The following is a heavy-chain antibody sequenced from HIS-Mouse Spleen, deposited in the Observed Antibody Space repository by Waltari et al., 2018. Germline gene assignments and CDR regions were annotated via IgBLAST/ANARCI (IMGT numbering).Heavy chain of an antibody. Sequence: QVQLQQWGAGLLQPSETLSPTCAVYGGSFSGYYWSWLRQPPGKGLEWIGEINHSGSTNYNPSLKSRVTISVDTSKNQFSLKLSSVTAADTAVYYCARVVGYCSGGSCYYFDYWGQGTLVTVSS. V-gene: IGHV4-34*01. D-gene: IGHD2-15*01. CDR2: INHSGST. CDR1: GGSFSGYY. J-gene: IGHJ4*02. CDR3: ARVVGYCSGGSCYYFDY.